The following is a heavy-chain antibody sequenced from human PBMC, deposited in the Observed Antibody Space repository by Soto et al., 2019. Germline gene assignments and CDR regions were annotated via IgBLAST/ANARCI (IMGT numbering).Heavy chain of an antibody. J-gene: IGHJ4*02. V-gene: IGHV3-30*18. CDR1: GFTFSSYG. Sequence: QVQLVASGGGVVQPGRSLRLSCAASGFTFSSYGMHWVRQAPGKGLEWVAVISYDGSNKYYADSVKGRFTISRDNSKNTLYLQMNSLRAEDTAVYYCAKDAGLAAPLPNDYWGQGTLVTVSS. CDR3: AKDAGLAAPLPNDY. D-gene: IGHD6-6*01. CDR2: ISYDGSNK.